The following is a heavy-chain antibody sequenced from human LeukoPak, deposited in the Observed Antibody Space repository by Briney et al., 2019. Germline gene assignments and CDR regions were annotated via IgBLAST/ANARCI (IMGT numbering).Heavy chain of an antibody. CDR3: ARDWVKSGFDP. V-gene: IGHV4-34*01. CDR1: GFTFSSYA. CDR2: INHSGST. D-gene: IGHD7-27*01. Sequence: GSLRLSCAASGFTFSSYAMHWIRQPPGKGLEWIGEINHSGSTNYNPSLKSRVTISVDTSKNQFSLKLSSVTAADTAVYYCARDWVKSGFDPWGQGTLVTVSS. J-gene: IGHJ5*02.